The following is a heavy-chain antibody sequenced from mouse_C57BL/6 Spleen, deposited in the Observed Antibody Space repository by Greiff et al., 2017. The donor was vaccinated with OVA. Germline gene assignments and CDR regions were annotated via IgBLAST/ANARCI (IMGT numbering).Heavy chain of an antibody. CDR3: ARTPLDYGSSSYWYFDV. J-gene: IGHJ1*03. CDR2: INPNNGGT. D-gene: IGHD1-1*01. CDR1: GYTFTDYN. V-gene: IGHV1-18*01. Sequence: EVKLVESGPELVKPGASVKIPCKASGYTFTDYNMDWVKQSHGKSLEWIGDINPNNGGTIYNQKFKGKATLTVDKSSSTAYMELRSLTSEDTAVYYCARTPLDYGSSSYWYFDVWGTGTTVTVSS.